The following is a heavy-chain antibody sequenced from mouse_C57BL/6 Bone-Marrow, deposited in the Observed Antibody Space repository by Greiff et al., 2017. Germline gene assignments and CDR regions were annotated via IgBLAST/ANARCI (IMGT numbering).Heavy chain of an antibody. J-gene: IGHJ3*01. CDR3: ASWGPGWVAY. Sequence: QVQLQQSGAELVRPGTSVKVSCKASGYSFTNYLIEWVKQRPGQGLEWIGVINPGSGGNNYNEKFKGKATLTADTSSSTAYMQLSSLTSEDSAGYFCASWGPGWVAYWGQGTLVTVSA. CDR1: GYSFTNYL. CDR2: INPGSGGN. V-gene: IGHV1-54*01.